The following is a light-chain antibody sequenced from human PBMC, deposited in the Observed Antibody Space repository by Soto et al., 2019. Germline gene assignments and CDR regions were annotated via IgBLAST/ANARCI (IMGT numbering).Light chain of an antibody. V-gene: IGKV3-15*01. CDR2: GAS. J-gene: IGKJ5*01. Sequence: IVMTQSPATLSVSPGERATLSCRASQSVSSNLAWYQQKPGQAPRLLIYGASTRATGIPARFSGSGSGTEFTLTISSLQSEDFAVYYCQQYNNWPTITIGQGTRLEIK. CDR3: QQYNNWPTIT. CDR1: QSVSSN.